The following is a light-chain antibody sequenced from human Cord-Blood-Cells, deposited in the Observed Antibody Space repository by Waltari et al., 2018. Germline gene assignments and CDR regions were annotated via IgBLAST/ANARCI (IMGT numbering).Light chain of an antibody. Sequence: EIVLTQSPATLSLSPGERATLSCGARQGVSSSYLACDPQRPGLAPRLLIYDASSRATGIPDRVSGSGSGTDFTLAISRLKPEDFAVYYCQQYGSAPGTFGQGPKVEI. CDR1: QGVSSSY. CDR2: DAS. J-gene: IGKJ1*01. V-gene: IGKV3D-20*01. CDR3: QQYGSAPGT.